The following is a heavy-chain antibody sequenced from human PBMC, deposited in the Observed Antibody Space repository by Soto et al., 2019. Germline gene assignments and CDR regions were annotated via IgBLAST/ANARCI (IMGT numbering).Heavy chain of an antibody. CDR1: GFAFSTYA. J-gene: IGHJ6*02. Sequence: LRLSCAAAGFAFSTYAMTWVRQAPGKGLEWVSVISGSGGSSYYAASVKGRFTISRDNSKNTLFLQMNGLRAEDTAVYYCAKVTKRAAAGRYEYYKYGMDVWGQGTTVTVSS. D-gene: IGHD6-13*01. V-gene: IGHV3-23*01. CDR2: ISGSGGSS. CDR3: AKVTKRAAAGRYEYYKYGMDV.